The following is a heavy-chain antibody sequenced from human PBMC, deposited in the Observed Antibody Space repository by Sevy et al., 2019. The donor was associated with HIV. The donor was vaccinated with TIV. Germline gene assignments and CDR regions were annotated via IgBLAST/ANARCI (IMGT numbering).Heavy chain of an antibody. CDR2: ISGSGGST. CDR1: GFTFSSYA. V-gene: IGHV3-23*01. CDR3: AKDLSSYSFDY. Sequence: GGSLRLSCAASGFTFSSYAMSWVRQAPGKGLEWVSAISGSGGSTYDADSVKGRFTISRDNSKNTLYLQMNSLRAEDMAVYYCAKDLSSYSFDYRGQGTLVTVSS. J-gene: IGHJ4*02.